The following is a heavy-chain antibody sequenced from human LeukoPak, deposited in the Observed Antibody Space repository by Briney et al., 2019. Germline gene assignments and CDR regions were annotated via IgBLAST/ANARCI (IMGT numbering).Heavy chain of an antibody. V-gene: IGHV1-58*02. CDR1: GFTFTSSA. J-gene: IGHJ4*02. Sequence: SVKVSCKASGFTFTSSAMQWVRQARGQRLEWIGWIVVGSGNTNYAQKFQERVTITRDMSTSTAYMELSSLRSEDTAVYYCAAAYYYDSSGLDYWGQGSQVTVSS. CDR3: AAAYYYDSSGLDY. CDR2: IVVGSGNT. D-gene: IGHD3-22*01.